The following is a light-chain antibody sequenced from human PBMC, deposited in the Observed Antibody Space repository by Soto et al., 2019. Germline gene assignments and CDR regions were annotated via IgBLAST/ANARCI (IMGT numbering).Light chain of an antibody. CDR3: SSYTSTSTLV. CDR1: SSDVGGYNS. Sequence: QSALTQPASVSGSPGQSITISCSGTSSDVGGYNSVSWYQQHPGKVPKLMIYDVSNRPSGVSNRFSGSKSGNTASLTISGLQGEDEADYYCSSYTSTSTLVFGGGTQLTVL. J-gene: IGLJ2*01. CDR2: DVS. V-gene: IGLV2-14*01.